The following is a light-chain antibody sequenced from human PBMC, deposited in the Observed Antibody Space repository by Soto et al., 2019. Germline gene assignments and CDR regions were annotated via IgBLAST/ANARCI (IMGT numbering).Light chain of an antibody. CDR3: QQYNSYRP. J-gene: IGKJ1*01. V-gene: IGKV1-9*01. Sequence: QVTTSPSSLSASVGDRVAITCRASQGISSYLAWYQQKPGKAPKLLIYAASTLQSGVPSRFSGSGSGTEFTLTISSLQPDDYATYYCQQYNSYRPFGQGGKVAIK. CDR1: QGISSY. CDR2: AAS.